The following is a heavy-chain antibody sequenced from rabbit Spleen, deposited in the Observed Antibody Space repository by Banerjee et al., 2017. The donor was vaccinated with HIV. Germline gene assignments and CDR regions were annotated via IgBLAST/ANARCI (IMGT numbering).Heavy chain of an antibody. J-gene: IGHJ4*01. V-gene: IGHV1S40*01. CDR2: IYAGSSGST. CDR1: GFSFNNGYY. CDR3: ARTGRSSYFGL. Sequence: QSLEESGGDLVKPGASLTLTCTASGFSFNNGYYMCWVRQAPGKGLEWIGCIYAGSSGSTYYASWAKGRFTISKTSSTTVTLQVTSLTAADTATYFCARTGRSSYFGLWGQGTLVTVS. D-gene: IGHD8-1*01.